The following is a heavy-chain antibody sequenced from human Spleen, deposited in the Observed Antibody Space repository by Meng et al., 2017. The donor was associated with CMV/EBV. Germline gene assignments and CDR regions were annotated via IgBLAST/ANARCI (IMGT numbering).Heavy chain of an antibody. D-gene: IGHD2-2*02. V-gene: IGHV3-30*04. Sequence: RQDTGKGLEWVAVISYDGSNKYYADSVKGRFTISRDNSKNTLYLQMNSLRAEDTAVYYCARDRGPGKGSIVVVPAAIPRGYYYGMDVWGQGTTVTVSS. CDR3: ARDRGPGKGSIVVVPAAIPRGYYYGMDV. J-gene: IGHJ6*02. CDR2: ISYDGSNK.